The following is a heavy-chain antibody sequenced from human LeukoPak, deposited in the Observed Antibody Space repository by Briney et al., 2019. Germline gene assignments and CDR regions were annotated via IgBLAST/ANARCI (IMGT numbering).Heavy chain of an antibody. J-gene: IGHJ4*02. CDR3: ATDYGDYSSNY. CDR1: GYTLTELS. V-gene: IGHV1-24*01. Sequence: GASVKVSCKVSGYTLTELSMHWVRQAPGKGLEWMGGFNPEDGETIYAQKFQGRVTITADKSTSTAYMELSSLRSEDTAVYYCATDYGDYSSNYWGQGTLVTVSS. CDR2: FNPEDGET. D-gene: IGHD4-17*01.